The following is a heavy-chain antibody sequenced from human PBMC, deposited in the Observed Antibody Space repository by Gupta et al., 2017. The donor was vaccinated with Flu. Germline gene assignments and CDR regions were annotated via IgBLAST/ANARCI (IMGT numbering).Heavy chain of an antibody. Sequence: EVQLLESGGGLVQPGGSLRLSCAASGFPFSSYAMSWVRQAPGKGLEWVSAISGSGGSTYYADSVKGRFTISRDNSKNTLYLQINSLRAEDTAVYYCAKDLYYYDSSGYYFNWGQGTLVTVSS. CDR3: AKDLYYYDSSGYYFN. CDR1: GFPFSSYA. D-gene: IGHD3-22*01. V-gene: IGHV3-23*01. J-gene: IGHJ4*02. CDR2: ISGSGGST.